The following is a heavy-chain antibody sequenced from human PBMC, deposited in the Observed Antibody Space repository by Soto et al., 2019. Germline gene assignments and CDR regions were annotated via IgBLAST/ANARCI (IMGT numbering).Heavy chain of an antibody. V-gene: IGHV1-69*13. J-gene: IGHJ4*02. D-gene: IGHD2-2*01. Sequence: SVKVSCKASGGTFSSYAISWVRQAPGQGLEWMGGIIPIFGTANYAQKFQGRVTITADESTSTAYMELSSLRSEDTAVYYCARGVSSQHPNFDYWGQGTLVTSPQ. CDR3: ARGVSSQHPNFDY. CDR2: IIPIFGTA. CDR1: GGTFSSYA.